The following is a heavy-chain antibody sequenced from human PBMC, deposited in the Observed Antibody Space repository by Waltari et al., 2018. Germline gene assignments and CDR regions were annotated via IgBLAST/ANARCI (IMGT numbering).Heavy chain of an antibody. CDR1: GGSIRSSSYY. CDR3: ARILRFLEWLSP. CDR2: IYYSGST. J-gene: IGHJ5*02. D-gene: IGHD3-3*01. V-gene: IGHV4-39*01. Sequence: QLQLQESGPGLVKPSETLSLTCTVSGGSIRSSSYYWGWIRQPPGKGLEWIGSIYYSGSTYYNPSLKSRVTISVDTSKNQFSLKLSSVTAADTAVYYCARILRFLEWLSPWGQGTLVTVSS.